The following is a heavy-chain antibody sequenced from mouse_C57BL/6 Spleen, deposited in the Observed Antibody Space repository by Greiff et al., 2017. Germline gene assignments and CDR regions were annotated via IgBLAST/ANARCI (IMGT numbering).Heavy chain of an antibody. Sequence: EVQLQQSGAELVRPGASVKLSCKASGFNIKDDYMHWVKQRPEQGLDWIGWIDPETGDTEYASKFQGKATITADTSSNTSYLQLRSLTSEDTAVYSGTTTPFWDGHVGYWGQGATLTVSS. CDR1: GFNIKDDY. CDR2: IDPETGDT. CDR3: TTTPFWDGHVGY. V-gene: IGHV14-4*01. D-gene: IGHD4-1*01. J-gene: IGHJ2*01.